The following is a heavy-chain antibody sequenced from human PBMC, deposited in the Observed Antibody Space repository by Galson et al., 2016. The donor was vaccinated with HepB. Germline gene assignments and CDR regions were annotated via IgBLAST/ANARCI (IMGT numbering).Heavy chain of an antibody. V-gene: IGHV4-31*03. Sequence: TLSLTCTVSGGSIRSGGYYWSWIRQHPGKGLEWIGYIYYSGSTYYNPSLKSRVTISVDTSKNQFSLRPSSVTAADTAVYYCARDVDTASNWFDPWGQGTLVTVSS. CDR1: GGSIRSGGYY. CDR3: ARDVDTASNWFDP. J-gene: IGHJ5*02. CDR2: IYYSGST. D-gene: IGHD5-18*01.